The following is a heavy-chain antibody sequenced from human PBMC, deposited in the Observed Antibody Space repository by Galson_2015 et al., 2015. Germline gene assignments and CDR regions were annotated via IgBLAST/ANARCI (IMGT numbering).Heavy chain of an antibody. CDR1: GYTFIGYY. V-gene: IGHV1-2*06. CDR2: INPNSGGT. CDR3: ARVTGYTSGRDAFDV. Sequence: SVKVSCKASGYTFIGYYIHWVRQAPGQGLEWMGRINPNSGGTNYAQKFQGRVTMTRDTSISTAYMELGRLNSDDTAVYYCARVTGYTSGRDAFDVWGQGALVTVSS. J-gene: IGHJ3*01. D-gene: IGHD6-19*01.